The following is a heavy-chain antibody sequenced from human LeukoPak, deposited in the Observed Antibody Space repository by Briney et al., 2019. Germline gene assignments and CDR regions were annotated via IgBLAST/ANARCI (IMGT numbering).Heavy chain of an antibody. Sequence: GASVKVSCKASGGTFSSYAINWVRQATGQGLEWMGWMNPNSGNTGYAQKFQGRVTMTRNTSISTAYMELSSLRSEDTAVYYCARGRGRRLLWFGGYYYYYGMDVWGQGTTVTVSS. CDR2: MNPNSGNT. CDR1: GGTFSSYA. CDR3: ARGRGRRLLWFGGYYYYYGMDV. D-gene: IGHD3-10*01. V-gene: IGHV1-8*02. J-gene: IGHJ6*02.